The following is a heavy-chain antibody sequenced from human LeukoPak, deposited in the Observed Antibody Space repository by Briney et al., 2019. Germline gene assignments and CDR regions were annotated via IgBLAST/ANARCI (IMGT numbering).Heavy chain of an antibody. D-gene: IGHD6-13*01. CDR1: GYTITDYY. Sequence: ASVKVSCKASGYTITDYYLHWVRQAPGQGLEWMGWIIPNTGGTNYAQKFQDWVTMSSDTSISTAYMELSSLRSDDTAVYYCARGAEAETSPLDFWGQGTLVIVS. CDR3: ARGAEAETSPLDF. V-gene: IGHV1-2*04. CDR2: IIPNTGGT. J-gene: IGHJ4*02.